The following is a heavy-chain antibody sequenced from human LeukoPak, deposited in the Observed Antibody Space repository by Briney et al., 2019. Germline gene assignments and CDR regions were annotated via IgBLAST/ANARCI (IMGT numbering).Heavy chain of an antibody. CDR1: GFTFSRYE. CDR3: AINGGGDSGYGNFDY. D-gene: IGHD5-12*01. J-gene: IGHJ4*02. CDR2: INWNSDSI. V-gene: IGHV3-9*01. Sequence: GGSLRLSCAVSGFTFSRYEMNWVRQAPGKVLEWVSGINWNSDSIGYADSVKGRFTTSRDNAKNSLYLQMNSLRAEDTAFYYCAINGGGDSGYGNFDYWGQGTLVTVSS.